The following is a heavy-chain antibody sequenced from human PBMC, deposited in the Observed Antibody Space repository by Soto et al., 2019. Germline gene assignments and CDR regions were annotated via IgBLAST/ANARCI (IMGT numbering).Heavy chain of an antibody. CDR2: ISGTGGNT. D-gene: IGHD6-19*01. J-gene: IGHJ4*02. CDR1: GFTFSSYG. Sequence: EVQLLESGGGLVQPGGSLRLSCAASGFTFSSYGMSWVRQAPGTGLEWVSAISGTGGNTYHADSVRGRFTVSRDNTKNALYLQMNSLRADDTAVYYCAKDHGSSDWGHYYFDYWGQGTLVTVSS. V-gene: IGHV3-23*01. CDR3: AKDHGSSDWGHYYFDY.